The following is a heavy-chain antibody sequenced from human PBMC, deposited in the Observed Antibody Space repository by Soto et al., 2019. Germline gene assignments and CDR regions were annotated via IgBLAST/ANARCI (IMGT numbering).Heavy chain of an antibody. J-gene: IGHJ5*02. Sequence: QVPLVQSGAEVKKPGASVKVSCKASGYTFTSYGISWVRQAPGQGREWMGWISAYNGNTNYAQKLQGRVTMTTDTSTSTAYMERRSMRSDDTAVYYCASVGGYSGSYYGGWFDPWGQGTLVTVSS. V-gene: IGHV1-18*01. CDR1: GYTFTSYG. CDR2: ISAYNGNT. D-gene: IGHD1-26*01. CDR3: ASVGGYSGSYYGGWFDP.